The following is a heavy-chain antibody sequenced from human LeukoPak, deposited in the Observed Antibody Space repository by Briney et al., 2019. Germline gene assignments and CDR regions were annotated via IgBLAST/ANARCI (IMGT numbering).Heavy chain of an antibody. CDR3: AKSLLGIFVSLWDY. J-gene: IGHJ4*02. CDR2: ISYDGSNR. CDR1: GFTFSSYA. V-gene: IGHV3-30-3*02. Sequence: PGGSLRLSCAASGFTFSSYAMHWVRQAPGKGLEWVAVISYDGSNRYYADSVKGRFTISRDNSKNTLYLQMNSLRAEDTAVYYCAKSLLGIFVSLWDYWGQGTLVTVSS. D-gene: IGHD3-3*01.